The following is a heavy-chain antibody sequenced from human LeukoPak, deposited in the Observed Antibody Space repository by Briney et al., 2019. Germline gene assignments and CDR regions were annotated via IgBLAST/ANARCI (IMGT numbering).Heavy chain of an antibody. CDR2: ISSSSSTI. CDR1: GFTFSSYS. V-gene: IGHV3-48*02. D-gene: IGHD2/OR15-2a*01. Sequence: GGSLRLSCAASGFTFSSYSMNWVRQAPGKGLEWVSYISSSSSTIYYADSVKGRFTISRDNAKNSLYLQMNSLRDEDTAVYYCARDILSQGPDAFDIWGQGTMVTVSS. CDR3: ARDILSQGPDAFDI. J-gene: IGHJ3*02.